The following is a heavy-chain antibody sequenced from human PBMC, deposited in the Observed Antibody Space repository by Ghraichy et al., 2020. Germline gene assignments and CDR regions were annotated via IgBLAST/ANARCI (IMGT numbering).Heavy chain of an antibody. CDR3: ARVRRQSSGTYYFDY. Sequence: SETLSLTCTVSGGSVSNGNYYWSWIRQPPGKGLEWIGYIYYNGNTNYNPSLKSRITISVGTSKNQFSLKLSSVTAADTAVYYCARVRRQSSGTYYFDYWGQGTLVTVSS. CDR1: GGSVSNGNYY. CDR2: IYYNGNT. D-gene: IGHD1-26*01. V-gene: IGHV4-61*01. J-gene: IGHJ4*02.